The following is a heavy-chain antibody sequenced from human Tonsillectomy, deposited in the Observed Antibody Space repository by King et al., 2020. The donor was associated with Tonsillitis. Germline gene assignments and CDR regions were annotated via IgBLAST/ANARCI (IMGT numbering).Heavy chain of an antibody. CDR3: ARASVLTTLWGDLRYLDL. J-gene: IGHJ2*01. D-gene: IGHD2-21*01. Sequence: VQLVESGGGLVQPGGSLRLSCAASGFTFSSYWMHWVRQAPGKGLVWVARINGDGSSTSYADSVKGRFTISRDNAKNTLYVQVSSLRAEDTAVYYCARASVLTTLWGDLRYLDLWGRGTLVTVSS. CDR1: GFTFSSYW. CDR2: INGDGSST. V-gene: IGHV3-74*01.